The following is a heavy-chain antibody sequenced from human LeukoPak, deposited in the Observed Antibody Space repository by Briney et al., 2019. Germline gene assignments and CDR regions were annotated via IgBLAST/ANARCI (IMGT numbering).Heavy chain of an antibody. CDR2: IYSSGST. Sequence: PSETLSLTCTVSGGSISSYYWNWIRQPPGKGLEWIGYIYSSGSTNYNPSLKSRVTISVDTSKNQFSLKLSSVTAADTAVYYCARRGYYGSGSHRYYYMDVWGKGTTVTISS. D-gene: IGHD3-10*01. V-gene: IGHV4-59*01. J-gene: IGHJ6*03. CDR3: ARRGYYGSGSHRYYYMDV. CDR1: GGSISSYY.